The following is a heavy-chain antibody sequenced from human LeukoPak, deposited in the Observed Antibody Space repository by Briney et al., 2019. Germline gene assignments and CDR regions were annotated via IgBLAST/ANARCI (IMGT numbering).Heavy chain of an antibody. CDR1: GGSINSNGYY. V-gene: IGHV4-39*01. J-gene: IGHJ4*02. D-gene: IGHD3-3*01. CDR2: IFYSGST. CDR3: ARQGVDATDF. Sequence: SETLSLTCGVSGGSINSNGYYWAWIRQPPGKRPEWIGSIFYSGSTHYNPSLQSRITISADTSKGQFSLKLSSVTAADTAVYYCARQGVDATDFWGQGSLVTVSS.